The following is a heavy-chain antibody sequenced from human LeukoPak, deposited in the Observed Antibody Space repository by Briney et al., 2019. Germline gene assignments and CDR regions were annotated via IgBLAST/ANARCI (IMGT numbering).Heavy chain of an antibody. CDR1: GGSISSYY. CDR2: IYYSGST. V-gene: IGHV4-59*12. J-gene: IGHJ5*02. Sequence: SETLSLTCTVSGGSISSYYWSWIRQPPGKGLEWIGYIYYSGSTNYNPSLKSRVTISVDTSKNQFSLKLSSVTAADTAVYYCARSHSSGYEGWFDPWGQGTLVTVSS. CDR3: ARSHSSGYEGWFDP. D-gene: IGHD3-22*01.